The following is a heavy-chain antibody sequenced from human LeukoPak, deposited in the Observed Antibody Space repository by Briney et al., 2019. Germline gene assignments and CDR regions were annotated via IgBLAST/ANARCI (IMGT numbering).Heavy chain of an antibody. D-gene: IGHD2-21*01. Sequence: GGSLRLSCAACGLTLSSYAMSWVRQAPGKGLEWVSAISDSGNTYHADSVKGRFTISRDSSKNTLFLQMNRLRPEDAAVYYCAKAPVTTCRGAYCYPFDYWGQGTLVTVSS. V-gene: IGHV3-23*01. CDR2: ISDSGNT. J-gene: IGHJ4*02. CDR3: AKAPVTTCRGAYCYPFDY. CDR1: GLTLSSYA.